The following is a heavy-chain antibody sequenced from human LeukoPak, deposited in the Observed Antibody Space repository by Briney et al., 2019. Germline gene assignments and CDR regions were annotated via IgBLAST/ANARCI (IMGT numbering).Heavy chain of an antibody. D-gene: IGHD3-3*01. CDR3: ASVINYDFWSGYYTPAAKDAFDI. Sequence: GGSLRLSCAASGFAFSSYWMHWVRQAPGKGLVWVSRTNSDGSSTSYADSVKGRFTISRDNAKNTLYLQMNSLRAEDTAVYYCASVINYDFWSGYYTPAAKDAFDIWGQGTMVTVSS. V-gene: IGHV3-74*01. CDR1: GFAFSSYW. J-gene: IGHJ3*02. CDR2: TNSDGSST.